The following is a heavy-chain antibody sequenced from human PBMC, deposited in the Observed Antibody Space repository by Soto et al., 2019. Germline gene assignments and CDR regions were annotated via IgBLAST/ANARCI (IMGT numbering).Heavy chain of an antibody. CDR3: ARDRGDSSRGGMDV. CDR1: GFTFSIYA. V-gene: IGHV3-30-3*01. D-gene: IGHD3-10*01. CDR2: MSYNGSAQ. J-gene: IGHJ6*02. Sequence: QVQLLESGGGVVQPGRSLRLSCAASGFTFSIYAMHWVRQAPGKGLEWVAVMSYNGSAQYYADSVKGRFTISRDNSKKTWYLQLTGLRPDATAAYYCARDRGDSSRGGMDVWGHGTTVTVSS.